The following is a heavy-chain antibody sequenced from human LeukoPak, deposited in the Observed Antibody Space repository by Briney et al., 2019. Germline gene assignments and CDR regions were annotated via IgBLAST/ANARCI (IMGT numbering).Heavy chain of an antibody. V-gene: IGHV4-30-2*01. CDR1: GGSISSGGYY. Sequence: SETLSLTCTVSGGSISSGGYYWSWIRQPPGKGLEWIGYIYHSGSTYYNPSLKGRVTMSVDRSKNQFSLKLSSVTAADTAVYYCARAGGYYGSGPDHWGQGTLVTVSS. J-gene: IGHJ4*02. D-gene: IGHD3-10*01. CDR2: IYHSGST. CDR3: ARAGGYYGSGPDH.